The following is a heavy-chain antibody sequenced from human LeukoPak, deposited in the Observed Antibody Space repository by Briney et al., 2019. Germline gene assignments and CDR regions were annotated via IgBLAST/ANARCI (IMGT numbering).Heavy chain of an antibody. J-gene: IGHJ4*02. D-gene: IGHD3-10*01. V-gene: IGHV3-30*04. Sequence: GRSLRLACAASGFTFSTCAMHWVRQAPGKGLEWVAVTSYDGTNIYYADFVRGRFTISRDNSKNTLYLQMNSLRPEDTAVYYCAKDRDGSGGFDYWGQGTLVTVSS. CDR2: TSYDGTNI. CDR3: AKDRDGSGGFDY. CDR1: GFTFSTCA.